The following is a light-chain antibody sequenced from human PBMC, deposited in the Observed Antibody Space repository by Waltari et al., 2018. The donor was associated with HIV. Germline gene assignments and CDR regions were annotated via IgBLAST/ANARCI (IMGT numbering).Light chain of an antibody. CDR2: DVS. Sequence: QSALTQPASVSGSPGQSITISCTGTSSDVGGYNYVSWYQQHPGKAPRLMIYDVSNRPSGVSNRFSGSKSGNTTSLTISWLQAEDEADYYCSSYTSSSIVVFGGGTKLTVL. V-gene: IGLV2-14*03. J-gene: IGLJ2*01. CDR3: SSYTSSSIVV. CDR1: SSDVGGYNY.